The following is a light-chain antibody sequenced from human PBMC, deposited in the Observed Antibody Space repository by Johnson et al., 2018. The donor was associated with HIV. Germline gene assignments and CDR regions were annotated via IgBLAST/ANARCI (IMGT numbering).Light chain of an antibody. V-gene: IGLV1-51*01. Sequence: QSVLTQPPSVSAAAGQKVTISCSGSSSNIGNNYVSWYQQLPHTAPKLLISDNDKRPSGIPDRFSGSKSGASATLDITGLQTGDEADYYCGTWDNSLRTAFFGTGTKLTVL. CDR1: SSNIGNNY. J-gene: IGLJ1*01. CDR2: DND. CDR3: GTWDNSLRTAF.